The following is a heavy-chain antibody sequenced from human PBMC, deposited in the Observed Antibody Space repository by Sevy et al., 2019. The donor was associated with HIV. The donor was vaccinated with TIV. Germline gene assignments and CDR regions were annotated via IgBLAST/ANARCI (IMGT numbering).Heavy chain of an antibody. CDR2: IYYSGST. CDR1: GGSISSTTYY. Sequence: SETLSLTCTVSGGSISSTTYYWGWIRQPPGKGLEWIASIYYSGSTYYNVSLESRVTISVDMSKNQLSLRLGSVTAADTAVYYCARHGGIAVATLDYWGQGTLVTVSS. CDR3: ARHGGIAVATLDY. V-gene: IGHV4-39*01. J-gene: IGHJ4*02. D-gene: IGHD6-19*01.